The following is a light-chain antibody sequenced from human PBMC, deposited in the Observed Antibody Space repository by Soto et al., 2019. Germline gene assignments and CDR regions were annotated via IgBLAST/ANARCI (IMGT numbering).Light chain of an antibody. CDR1: QDMNIY. J-gene: IGKJ4*01. Sequence: DLQMTQSPSSLSAFVGDRVTITCQASQDMNIYLNWYQQKPGKAPKLLIYDASNLATGVPSKFSGSRSGTDFTFSISSLQPEDIATYYCQQYGNLPLTFGGGTKVEI. CDR3: QQYGNLPLT. V-gene: IGKV1-33*01. CDR2: DAS.